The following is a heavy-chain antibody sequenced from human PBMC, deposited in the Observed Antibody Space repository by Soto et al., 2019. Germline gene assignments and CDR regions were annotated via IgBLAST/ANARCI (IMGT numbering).Heavy chain of an antibody. Sequence: QVQLEEPGPGLVKPSETLSLICSVSGVSMRNSYWTWIRQSAGNGLEWMGRISTSGNTNYNPSLNSRLTLSVDTSKNQVSLKLTSVTAADTAVYYCARGGGVPALGDPWGQGTLVTVSS. V-gene: IGHV4-4*07. J-gene: IGHJ5*02. CDR1: GVSMRNSY. CDR2: ISTSGNT. CDR3: ARGGGVPALGDP. D-gene: IGHD3-16*01.